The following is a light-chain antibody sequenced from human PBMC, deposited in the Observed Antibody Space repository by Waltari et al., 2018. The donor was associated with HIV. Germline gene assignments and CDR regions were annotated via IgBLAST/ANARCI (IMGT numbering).Light chain of an antibody. CDR1: SSDVGGYNY. Sequence: QSALTQPASVSGSPGQSITISCTGTSSDVGGYNYVSWYQQHPGKAPKLMIYDVSNRPSWVSNRFSGSKSGNTASLTISGRQAEDEADYYCSSYTSSSVVFGGGTKLTVL. V-gene: IGLV2-14*03. J-gene: IGLJ2*01. CDR3: SSYTSSSVV. CDR2: DVS.